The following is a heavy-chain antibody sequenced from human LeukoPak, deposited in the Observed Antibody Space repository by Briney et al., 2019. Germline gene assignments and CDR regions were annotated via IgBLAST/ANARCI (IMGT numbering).Heavy chain of an antibody. CDR1: GGSFSGYY. CDR3: ARVSPYYDFWSGYLRTYYFDY. J-gene: IGHJ4*02. V-gene: IGHV4-59*01. CDR2: IYYSGST. D-gene: IGHD3-3*01. Sequence: SETLSLTCAVYGGSFSGYYWSWIRQPPGKGLEWIGYIYYSGSTNYNPSLKSRVTISVDTSKNQFSLKLSSVTAADTAVYYCARVSPYYDFWSGYLRTYYFDYWGQGTLVTVSS.